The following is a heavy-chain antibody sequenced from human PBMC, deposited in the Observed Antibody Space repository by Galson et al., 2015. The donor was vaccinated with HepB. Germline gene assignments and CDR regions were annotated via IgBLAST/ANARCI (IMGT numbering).Heavy chain of an antibody. CDR2: IYISGST. V-gene: IGHV4-4*07. J-gene: IGHJ3*02. D-gene: IGHD3-22*01. CDR1: GGSINNYY. CDR3: ARDLYYDSTEDAFDI. Sequence: LSLTCTVSGGSINNYYWSWIRQSAGKGLEWIGRIYISGSTHYNPSLKSRVVMSVDTSKNQFSLKLSSVTAADTAVYYCARDLYYDSTEDAFDIWGQGTMVTVSS.